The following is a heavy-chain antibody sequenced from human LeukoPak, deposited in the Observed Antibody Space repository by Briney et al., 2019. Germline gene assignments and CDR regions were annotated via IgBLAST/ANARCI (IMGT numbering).Heavy chain of an antibody. V-gene: IGHV4-59*01. CDR3: ARLTYSSGWYSEYYYYGMDV. Sequence: KPSETLSLTCTVSGGSISSYYWGWIRQPLGKGLEWIGYIYYSGSTNYNPSLKSRVTISVDTSKNQFSLKLSSVTAADTAVYYCARLTYSSGWYSEYYYYGMDVWGQGTTVTVSS. J-gene: IGHJ6*02. D-gene: IGHD6-19*01. CDR1: GGSISSYY. CDR2: IYYSGST.